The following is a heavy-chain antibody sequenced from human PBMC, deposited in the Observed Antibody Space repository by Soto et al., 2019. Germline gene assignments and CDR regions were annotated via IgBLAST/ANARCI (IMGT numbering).Heavy chain of an antibody. Sequence: GASVKVSCKASGFTFTSSAVQWVRQARGQRLEWIGWIVVGSGNTNYAQKFQERVTITRDMSTSTAYMELSSLRSEDTAVYYCAAPSGGGSYYDRPFDYWGQGTLVTV. D-gene: IGHD1-26*01. CDR2: IVVGSGNT. CDR1: GFTFTSSA. CDR3: AAPSGGGSYYDRPFDY. V-gene: IGHV1-58*01. J-gene: IGHJ4*02.